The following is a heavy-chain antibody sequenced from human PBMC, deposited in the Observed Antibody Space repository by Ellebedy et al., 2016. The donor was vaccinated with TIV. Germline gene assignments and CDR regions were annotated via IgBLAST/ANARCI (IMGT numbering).Heavy chain of an antibody. V-gene: IGHV4-31*03. CDR1: GGSISSGGYY. CDR3: ARSHDYGDSYFDY. J-gene: IGHJ4*02. Sequence: MPSETLSLTCTVSGGSISSGGYYWSWIRQHPGKGLEWIGYIYYSGSTYYNPSLKSRVTISVDTSKNQFSLKLSSVTAADTAVYYCARSHDYGDSYFDYWGQGTLVTVSS. CDR2: IYYSGST. D-gene: IGHD4-17*01.